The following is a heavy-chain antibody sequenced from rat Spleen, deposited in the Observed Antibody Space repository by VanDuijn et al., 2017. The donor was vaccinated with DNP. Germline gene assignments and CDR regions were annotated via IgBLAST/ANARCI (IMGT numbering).Heavy chain of an antibody. CDR3: ARGGRSYFDY. Sequence: EVQLVESGGGLVQPGRSLKLSCVASGFTFSDYNMAWVRQAPKKGLEWVATISPSDIRTYYRDSVKGRFTISRDNAKNTLYLQMNRLRSEDTASYYCARGGRSYFDYCGQGGMVTVSS. CDR1: GFTFSDYN. CDR2: ISPSDIRT. V-gene: IGHV5-7*01. D-gene: IGHD1-11*01. J-gene: IGHJ2*01.